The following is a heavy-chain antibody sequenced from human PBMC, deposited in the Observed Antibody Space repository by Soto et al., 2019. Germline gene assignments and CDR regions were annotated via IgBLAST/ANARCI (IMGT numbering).Heavy chain of an antibody. V-gene: IGHV1-69*13. CDR1: GGTSITYA. CDR3: ARGNSDGDYLRH. J-gene: IGHJ1*01. CDR2: IVPIFDTT. Sequence: SVKVSCKASGGTSITYASIGVGQAPGQGLEWMGGIVPIFDTTSYAQKFQGRVTITADEATSTAYMELSSVKSYDTAVYYCARGNSDGDYLRHWGQGTLVTVSS. D-gene: IGHD4-17*01.